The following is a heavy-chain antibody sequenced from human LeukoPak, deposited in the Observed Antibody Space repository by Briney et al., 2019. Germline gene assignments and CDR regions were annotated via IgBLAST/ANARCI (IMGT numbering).Heavy chain of an antibody. CDR2: ISGSGGGT. J-gene: IGHJ4*02. CDR3: AKDRTLHSSGYYDY. Sequence: GWSLRLSCAASGFTFSSYAMSWVGQAPGTGLEWVSAISGSGGGTYYADSVKGRFTISRDNSKNTLYLQMNSLRAEDTAVYYCAKDRTLHSSGYYDYWGQGTLVTVSS. D-gene: IGHD3-22*01. V-gene: IGHV3-23*01. CDR1: GFTFSSYA.